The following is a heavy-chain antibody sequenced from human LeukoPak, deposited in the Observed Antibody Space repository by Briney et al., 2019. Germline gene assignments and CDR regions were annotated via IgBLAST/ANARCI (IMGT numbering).Heavy chain of an antibody. Sequence: GGSLRLSCAASGFTVSSNYMSWVRQAPGKGLEWVSVIYSGGSTYYADSVKGRFTISRDNSKNTLYLQMNSLRAEDTAVYYCAREGIAVAGTPQYGMDVWGQGTTVTVSS. J-gene: IGHJ6*02. V-gene: IGHV3-66*01. CDR1: GFTVSSNY. D-gene: IGHD6-19*01. CDR3: AREGIAVAGTPQYGMDV. CDR2: IYSGGST.